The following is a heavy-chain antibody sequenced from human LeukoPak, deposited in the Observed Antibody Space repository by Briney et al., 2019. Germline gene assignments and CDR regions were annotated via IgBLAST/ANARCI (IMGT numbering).Heavy chain of an antibody. Sequence: PGRSLRLSCAASGFTFSSYAMHWVRQAPGKGLEWVAVISYDGSNKYYADSVKGRFTISRDNSKNTLYLQMNSLRAEDTAVYYCARVPWILFMSSGWYFDYWGQGTLVTVSS. V-gene: IGHV3-30*04. CDR2: ISYDGSNK. D-gene: IGHD6-19*01. J-gene: IGHJ4*02. CDR1: GFTFSSYA. CDR3: ARVPWILFMSSGWYFDY.